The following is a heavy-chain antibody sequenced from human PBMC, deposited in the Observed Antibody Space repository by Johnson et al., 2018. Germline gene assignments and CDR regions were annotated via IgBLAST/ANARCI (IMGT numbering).Heavy chain of an antibody. CDR3: ARADYGDYSGYFQH. CDR1: GFTFSSYG. J-gene: IGHJ1*01. D-gene: IGHD4-17*01. CDR2: IWYDGSNK. V-gene: IGHV3-33*01. Sequence: QVQLVESGGGVVQXGRSXRLXCAASGFTFSSYGMHWVRQAPGKGLEWVAVIWYDGSNKYYADSVKGRFTITRDNSKNTLYLQMNSLRAEDTAVYYCARADYGDYSGYFQHWGQGTLVTVSS.